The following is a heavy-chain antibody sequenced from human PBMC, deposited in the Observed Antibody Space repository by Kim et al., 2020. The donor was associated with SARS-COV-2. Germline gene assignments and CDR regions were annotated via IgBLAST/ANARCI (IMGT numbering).Heavy chain of an antibody. CDR3: TRHSEWCGESNWFDP. D-gene: IGHD3-10*01. V-gene: IGHV3-73*01. J-gene: IGHJ5*02. Sequence: AASVNGRFTISRDDSKNTAYLQMNSLKAEDTAVYYCTRHSEWCGESNWFDPWGQGTLVTVSS.